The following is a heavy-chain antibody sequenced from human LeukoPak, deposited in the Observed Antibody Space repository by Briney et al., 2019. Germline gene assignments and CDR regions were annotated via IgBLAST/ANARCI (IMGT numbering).Heavy chain of an antibody. V-gene: IGHV1-69*10. CDR3: ARESSDIVVVVAANRINWFDP. D-gene: IGHD2-15*01. CDR1: GGTFSSYA. J-gene: IGHJ5*02. CDR2: IIPILGIA. Sequence: SVKVSCKASGGTFSSYAISWVRQAPGQGLEWMGGIIPILGIANYAQKFQGRVTITADKSTSTAYMELSSLRSEDTAVYYCARESSDIVVVVAANRINWFDPWGQGTLVTVSS.